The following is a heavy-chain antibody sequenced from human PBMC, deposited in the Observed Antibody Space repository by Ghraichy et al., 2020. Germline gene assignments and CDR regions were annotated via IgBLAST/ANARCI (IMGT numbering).Heavy chain of an antibody. J-gene: IGHJ4*02. Sequence: GESLNISCAASGFSFSSYEMNWVCQAPGKGLEWVSYIRSSGSAIYYADSVKGRFTMSRDNAKSSLYLQMNSLRAEDTAVYYCARDEADGGIDYWGRGTLVTVSS. CDR1: GFSFSSYE. D-gene: IGHD3-16*01. CDR2: IRSSGSAI. V-gene: IGHV3-48*03. CDR3: ARDEADGGIDY.